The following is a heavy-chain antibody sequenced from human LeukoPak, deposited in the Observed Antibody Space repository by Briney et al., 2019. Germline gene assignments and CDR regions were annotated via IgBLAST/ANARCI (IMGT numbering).Heavy chain of an antibody. J-gene: IGHJ4*02. CDR1: GFTFSSYG. V-gene: IGHV3-30*02. CDR2: IRYDGSNK. D-gene: IGHD2-2*01. Sequence: PGGSLRLSCAASGFTFSSYGMHWVRQAPGKGLEWVAFIRYDGSNKYYADSVKGRFTISRDNSKNTLYLQMNSLRAEDTAVYYCAKPRYQLPICDYWGQGTLVTVSS. CDR3: AKPRYQLPICDY.